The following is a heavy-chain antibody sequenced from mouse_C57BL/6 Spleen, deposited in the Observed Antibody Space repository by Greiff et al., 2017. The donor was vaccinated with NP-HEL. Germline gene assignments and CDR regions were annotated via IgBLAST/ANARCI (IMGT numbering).Heavy chain of an antibody. J-gene: IGHJ3*01. V-gene: IGHV1-15*01. CDR3: TRSKYSKRGAWFAY. D-gene: IGHD2-5*01. Sequence: QVQLQQSGAELVRPGASVTLSCKASGYTFTDYEMHWVKQTPVHGLEWIGAIDPETGGTASNQKFKGKAILTADKSSSTAYMELRSLTSEDSAVYYGTRSKYSKRGAWFAYWGQGTLVTVSA. CDR1: GYTFTDYE. CDR2: IDPETGGT.